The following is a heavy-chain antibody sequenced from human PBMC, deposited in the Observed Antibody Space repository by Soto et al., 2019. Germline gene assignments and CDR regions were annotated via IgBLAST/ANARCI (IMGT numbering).Heavy chain of an antibody. J-gene: IGHJ4*02. CDR1: GFTFSSYA. CDR2: ISGSGGST. V-gene: IGHV3-23*01. CDR3: AKGRGDILTGYSMYYFDY. D-gene: IGHD3-9*01. Sequence: GGSLRLSCAASGFTFSSYAMSWVRQAPGKGLEWVSAISGSGGSTYYADSVKGRFTISRDNSKNTLYLQMNSLRAEDTAVYYCAKGRGDILTGYSMYYFDYWGQGTLVTVSS.